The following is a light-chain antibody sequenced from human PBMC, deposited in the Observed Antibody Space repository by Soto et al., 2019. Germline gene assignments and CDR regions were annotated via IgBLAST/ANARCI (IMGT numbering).Light chain of an antibody. CDR2: EVT. CDR3: SSYTSSSTL. Sequence: QSVLTQPPSASGFPGQSVTISCTGTGSDVGRYNYVSWYQHHPGKAPKLIIYEVTDRPSGVSSRFSGSKSGNTASLTISGLQAEEEDDYYCSSYTSSSTLFGNGTKVTVL. V-gene: IGLV2-14*01. CDR1: GSDVGRYNY. J-gene: IGLJ1*01.